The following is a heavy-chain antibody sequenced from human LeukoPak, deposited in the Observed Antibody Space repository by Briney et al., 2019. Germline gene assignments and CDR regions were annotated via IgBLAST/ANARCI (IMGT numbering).Heavy chain of an antibody. D-gene: IGHD2-8*01. J-gene: IGHJ4*02. CDR2: ISGSGGSA. CDR1: GFTFSSYA. V-gene: IGHV3-23*01. Sequence: GGSLRLSCAASGFTFSSYAMSWVRQAQGKGLEWVSGISGSGGSAYYADSVKGRFTISRDNSKNTLYLQMNSLRAEDTAVYYCAKGRGCTIPRGGNFDYWGQGTLVTVSS. CDR3: AKGRGCTIPRGGNFDY.